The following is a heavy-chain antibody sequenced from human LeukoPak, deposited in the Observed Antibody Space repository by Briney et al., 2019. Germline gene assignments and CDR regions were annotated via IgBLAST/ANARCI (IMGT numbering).Heavy chain of an antibody. CDR3: ARTTEAHSWRTRYYDYYMDV. CDR2: IYYSGST. J-gene: IGHJ6*03. D-gene: IGHD6-13*01. Sequence: AGTLSLTCAASGGSISSYYWSWIQQPPGKGLEWIGVIYYSGSTNYNPSLKSRVTISGDTSKNKCSLKLSSVTAADTAVYYCARTTEAHSWRTRYYDYYMDVWGKGTTVTVSS. V-gene: IGHV4-59*01. CDR1: GGSISSYY.